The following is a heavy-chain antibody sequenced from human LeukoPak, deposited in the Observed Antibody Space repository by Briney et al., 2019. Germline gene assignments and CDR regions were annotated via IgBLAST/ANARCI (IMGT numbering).Heavy chain of an antibody. CDR2: ISGSGGST. V-gene: IGHV3-23*01. Sequence: GGSLRLSCAASGFTFSSYSMSWVRQAPGKGLEWVSAISGSGGSTFYADSVKGRFTISRDNSKNTLYLQMNSLRAEDTAVYYCAKPPTGIVVVPAAIDWGQGTLVTVSS. J-gene: IGHJ4*02. D-gene: IGHD2-2*02. CDR3: AKPPTGIVVVPAAID. CDR1: GFTFSSYS.